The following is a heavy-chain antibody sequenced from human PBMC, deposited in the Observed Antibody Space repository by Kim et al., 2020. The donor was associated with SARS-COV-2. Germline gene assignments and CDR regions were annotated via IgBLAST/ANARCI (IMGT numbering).Heavy chain of an antibody. V-gene: IGHV4-39*01. Sequence: SETLSLTCTVSGGSISSSSYYWGWIRQPPGKGLAWIGSIYQSGSTYYRPSLKSRVTISVDTSKNQFSLKLSSVTAADTAVYYCARQQARITIFGVVIAYFDYWGQGTLVNVSS. J-gene: IGHJ4*02. D-gene: IGHD3-3*01. CDR1: GGSISSSSYY. CDR3: ARQQARITIFGVVIAYFDY. CDR2: IYQSGST.